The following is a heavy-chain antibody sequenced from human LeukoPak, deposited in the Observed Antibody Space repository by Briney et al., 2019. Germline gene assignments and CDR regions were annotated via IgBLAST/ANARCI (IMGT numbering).Heavy chain of an antibody. CDR1: GYTFTGFY. Sequence: ASVKVSCKASGYTFTGFYMHWLRQAPGQGLGWMGGINPDSGNPSSKQKFRGRVTVTRDTSISTVYMELSSLRSDDTAVYYCAREGYSDYETKGFDIWGQGTMVTVSS. CDR2: INPDSGNP. D-gene: IGHD5-12*01. CDR3: AREGYSDYETKGFDI. V-gene: IGHV1-2*02. J-gene: IGHJ3*02.